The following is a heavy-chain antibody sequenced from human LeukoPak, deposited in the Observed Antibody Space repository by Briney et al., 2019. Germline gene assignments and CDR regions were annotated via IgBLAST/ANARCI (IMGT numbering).Heavy chain of an antibody. V-gene: IGHV4-4*07. D-gene: IGHD3-22*01. J-gene: IGHJ5*02. CDR1: GGSISSYY. CDR2: IYTSGST. CDR3: ARERGYYYDSSGYRNWFDP. Sequence: PSETLSLTCTVSGGSISSYYWSWIRQPAGKGLEWIGRIYTSGSTNYNPPLKSRVTISVDTSKNQFSLKLSSVTAADTAVYYCARERGYYYDSSGYRNWFDPWGQGTLVTVSS.